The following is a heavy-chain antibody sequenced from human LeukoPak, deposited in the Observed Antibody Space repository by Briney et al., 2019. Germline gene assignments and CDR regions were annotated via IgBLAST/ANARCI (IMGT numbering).Heavy chain of an antibody. CDR1: GFSFSSYA. D-gene: IGHD4-23*01. CDR3: ARGTTVVWKPPFDP. CDR2: ISYDGSNK. Sequence: GRSLRLSCAASGFSFSSYAIHWVRQAPGKGLEWVALISYDGSNKYYVVSVKGRFTISRDNSKNTLYLQMNSLRVEDTAVFYCARGTTVVWKPPFDPWGQGTLVTVSS. J-gene: IGHJ5*02. V-gene: IGHV3-30*03.